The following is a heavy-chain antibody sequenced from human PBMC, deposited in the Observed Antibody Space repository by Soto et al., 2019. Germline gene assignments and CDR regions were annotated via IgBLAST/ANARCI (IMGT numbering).Heavy chain of an antibody. D-gene: IGHD6-19*01. CDR3: AKDQHRYSSGWNEDY. CDR1: GFTFSSYG. CDR2: ISYDGSNK. Sequence: GGSLRLSCAASGFTFSSYGMHWVRQAPGKGLEWVAVISYDGSNKYYADSVKGRFTISRDNSKNTLYLQMNSLRAEDTAVYYCAKDQHRYSSGWNEDYWGQGTLVTVSS. V-gene: IGHV3-30*18. J-gene: IGHJ4*02.